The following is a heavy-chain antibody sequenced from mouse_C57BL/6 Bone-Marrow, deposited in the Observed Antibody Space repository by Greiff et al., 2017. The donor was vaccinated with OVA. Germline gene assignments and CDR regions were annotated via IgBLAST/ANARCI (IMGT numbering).Heavy chain of an antibody. V-gene: IGHV12-3*01. J-gene: IGHJ4*01. CDR3: AGDSGYDAMDY. CDR2: ITHSGET. Sequence: VKLVESGPGLVKPSQSLFLTCSITGFPITSGYYWIWIRQSPGNPLEWMGYITHSGETFYNPSLQSPISITRETSKNQFFLQLNSVTTEDTAMYYCAGDSGYDAMDYWGQGTSVTVSS. CDR1: GFPITSGYY.